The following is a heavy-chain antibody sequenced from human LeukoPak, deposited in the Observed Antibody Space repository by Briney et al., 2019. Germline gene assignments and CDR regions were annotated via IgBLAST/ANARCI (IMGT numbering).Heavy chain of an antibody. D-gene: IGHD3-10*01. Sequence: GGSLRLSCAASGFTFSSYGMHWVRQAPGKGLEWVAVIWYDGSNKYYADSVKGRFTISRDNSKNTLYLQMNSLRAEDTAVYYCARAMWLPSGSFDFWGQGTLVTVSS. V-gene: IGHV3-33*01. CDR1: GFTFSSYG. CDR3: ARAMWLPSGSFDF. CDR2: IWYDGSNK. J-gene: IGHJ4*02.